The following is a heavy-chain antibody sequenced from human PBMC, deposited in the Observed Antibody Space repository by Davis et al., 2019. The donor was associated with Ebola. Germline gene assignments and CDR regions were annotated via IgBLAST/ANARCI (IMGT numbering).Heavy chain of an antibody. CDR1: GFTFSSYA. J-gene: IGHJ5*02. V-gene: IGHV3-23*01. D-gene: IGHD6-13*01. CDR3: AKGRGYSSSWRNWFDP. Sequence: GESLKISCAASGFTFSSYAMSWVRQAPGKGLEWVSAISGSGGSTYYADSVKGRFTISRDNSKNTLYLQMNSLRAEDTAVYYCAKGRGYSSSWRNWFDPWGQGTLVTVSS. CDR2: ISGSGGST.